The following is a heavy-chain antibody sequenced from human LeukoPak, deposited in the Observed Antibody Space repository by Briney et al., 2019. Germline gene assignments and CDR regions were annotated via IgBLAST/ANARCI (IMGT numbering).Heavy chain of an antibody. CDR2: IIPILGIA. V-gene: IGHV1-69*04. D-gene: IGHD3-3*01. CDR1: GGTFSSYT. J-gene: IGHJ4*02. Sequence: ASVKVSCKASGGTFSSYTISWVRQAPGQGLEWMGRIIPILGIANYAQKFQGRVTITADKSTSTAYVELSSLRSEDTAVYYCARDREYYDFWSGYSPFDYWGQGTLVTVSS. CDR3: ARDREYYDFWSGYSPFDY.